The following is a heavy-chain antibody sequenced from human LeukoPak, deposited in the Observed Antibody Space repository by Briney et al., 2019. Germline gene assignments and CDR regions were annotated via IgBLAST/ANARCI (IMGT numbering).Heavy chain of an antibody. J-gene: IGHJ4*02. V-gene: IGHV3-23*01. Sequence: GGSLRLSCAASGFILSTYVMSWVRQAPGKGLEWVSTISSSGGYTYFADSVKGRFTISRDNSKNTLYLQMNSLRAEDTAVYYCARRYMATSAEDFDHWGQGTLVTVSS. D-gene: IGHD5-24*01. CDR2: ISSSGGYT. CDR1: GFILSTYV. CDR3: ARRYMATSAEDFDH.